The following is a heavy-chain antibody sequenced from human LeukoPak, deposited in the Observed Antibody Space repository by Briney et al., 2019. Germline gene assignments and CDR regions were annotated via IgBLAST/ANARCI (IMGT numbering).Heavy chain of an antibody. CDR2: IIPILGIA. CDR3: ARGYYYDSSGYPAGMDV. D-gene: IGHD3-22*01. CDR1: GYTFTGYY. V-gene: IGHV1-69*04. J-gene: IGHJ6*02. Sequence: SVKVSCKASGYTFTGYYMHWVRQAPGQGLEWMGRIIPILGIANYAQKFQGRVTITADKSTSTAYMELSSLRSEDTAVYYCARGYYYDSSGYPAGMDVWGQGTTVTVSS.